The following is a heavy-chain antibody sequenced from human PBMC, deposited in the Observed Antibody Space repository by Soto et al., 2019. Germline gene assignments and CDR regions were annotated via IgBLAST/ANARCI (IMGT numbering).Heavy chain of an antibody. Sequence: PGGSLRLTYAASGFTFSSYAMSWVRQAPGKGLEWVSAISGSGGSTYYADSVKGRFTISRDNSKNTLYLQMNSLKASDTAMYYCTAGIAVARGARGMDVWGQGTTVTVSS. V-gene: IGHV3-23*01. CDR3: TAGIAVARGARGMDV. CDR2: ISGSGGST. CDR1: GFTFSSYA. J-gene: IGHJ6*02. D-gene: IGHD6-19*01.